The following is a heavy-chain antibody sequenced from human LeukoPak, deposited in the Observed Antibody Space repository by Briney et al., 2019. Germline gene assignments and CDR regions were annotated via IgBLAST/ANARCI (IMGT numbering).Heavy chain of an antibody. CDR1: GFTFSSYS. V-gene: IGHV3-21*01. J-gene: IGHJ4*02. Sequence: KPGGSLRLSCAASGFTFSSYSMNWVRQAPGKGLEWVSSISGSGSSIYYADSLKGRFTISRDNSKNTLYLQMNSLRAEDTAVYYCAKPTSGSGSFLIDYWGQGTLVTVSS. CDR2: ISGSGSSI. D-gene: IGHD1-26*01. CDR3: AKPTSGSGSFLIDY.